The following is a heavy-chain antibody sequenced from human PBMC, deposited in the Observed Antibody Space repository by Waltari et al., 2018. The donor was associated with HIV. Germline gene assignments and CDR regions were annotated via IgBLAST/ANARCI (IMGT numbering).Heavy chain of an antibody. J-gene: IGHJ4*02. CDR1: GYTFNGYY. D-gene: IGHD5-18*01. CDR3: ARDIRGYSYGLDY. V-gene: IGHV1-2*02. CDR2: INPNSGGT. Sequence: QVQLVQSGAEVKKPGASMRVSCTASGYTFNGYYMHGVRKAPGHGLEWMGWINPNSGGTNYEQKFQGRVTMTRDTSINTAYMELSRLRSDDTAVYYCARDIRGYSYGLDYWGQGALVTVSS.